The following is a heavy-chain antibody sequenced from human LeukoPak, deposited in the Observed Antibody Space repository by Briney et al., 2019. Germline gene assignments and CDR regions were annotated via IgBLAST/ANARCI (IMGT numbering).Heavy chain of an antibody. CDR1: GGSMSSSSYY. D-gene: IGHD4-17*01. V-gene: IGHV4-39*07. CDR2: IYYSEST. J-gene: IGHJ4*02. Sequence: SETLSLTCTVSGGSMSSSSYYWGWIRQPPGKGLEWIGSIYYSESTYQNPSLKSRVTISVDTSKNQFSLKLSSVTAADTAVYYCARIPTVTFFDYWGQGTLVTVSS. CDR3: ARIPTVTFFDY.